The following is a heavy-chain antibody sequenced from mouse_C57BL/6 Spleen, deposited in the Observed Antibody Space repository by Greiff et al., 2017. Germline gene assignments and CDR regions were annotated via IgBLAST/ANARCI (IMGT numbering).Heavy chain of an antibody. V-gene: IGHV1-72*01. CDR1: GYTFTSYW. CDR2: IDPNSGGT. D-gene: IGHD2-1*01. CDR3: AREDNEVINQHDDY. Sequence: QVQLQQPGAELVKPGASVKLSCKASGYTFTSYWMHWVKQRPGRGLEWIGRIDPNSGGTKYNEQFKSKATLTVDKPSSTAYMQLSSPTSEDSAVYYCAREDNEVINQHDDYWGQGTTLTVSS. J-gene: IGHJ2*01.